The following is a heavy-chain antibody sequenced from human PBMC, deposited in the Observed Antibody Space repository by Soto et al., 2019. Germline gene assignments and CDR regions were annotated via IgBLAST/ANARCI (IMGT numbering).Heavy chain of an antibody. D-gene: IGHD3-10*01. CDR1: GGSMSSSNW. Sequence: SETLSLTCTVSGGSMSSSNWWNWVRQPPGKGLEWIGETHHSGRTNYNPSLKSRVTISVDKSKNHFSLKLSSVTAADTAVYYCARELFGRSVWFDPWGQGTLVTVSS. V-gene: IGHV4-4*02. CDR2: THHSGRT. CDR3: ARELFGRSVWFDP. J-gene: IGHJ5*02.